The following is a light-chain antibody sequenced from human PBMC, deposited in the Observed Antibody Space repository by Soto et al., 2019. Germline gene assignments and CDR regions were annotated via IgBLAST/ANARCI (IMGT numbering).Light chain of an antibody. CDR1: SSDVSIYNY. J-gene: IGLJ1*01. Sequence: QSVLTQPRSVSGSPGQSVTISCTGTSSDVSIYNYVSWYQQHPGKAPKLMIYDVSKRPSGVPDRFSGSKSGNTASLTISGLQAEDEADYYCCSYAGSYTDVFGTGTKLTVL. CDR2: DVS. V-gene: IGLV2-11*01. CDR3: CSYAGSYTDV.